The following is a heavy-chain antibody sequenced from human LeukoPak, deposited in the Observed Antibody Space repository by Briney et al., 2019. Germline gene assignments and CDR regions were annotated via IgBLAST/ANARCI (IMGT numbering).Heavy chain of an antibody. CDR1: GYTFTSYD. CDR3: ARENLGSGSSIDY. CDR2: MSPNSGDT. V-gene: IGHV1-8*01. J-gene: IGHJ4*02. Sequence: GASVKVSCKASGYTFTSYDFNWVRQATGQRPEWMGWMSPNSGDTGYAQKFQGRVTMTRDTSTSTVYMELSSLRSEDTAVYYCARENLGSGSSIDYWGQGTLVTVSS. D-gene: IGHD3-10*01.